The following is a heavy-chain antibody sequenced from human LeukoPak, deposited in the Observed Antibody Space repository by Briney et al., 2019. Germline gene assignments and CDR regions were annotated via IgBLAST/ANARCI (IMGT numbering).Heavy chain of an antibody. V-gene: IGHV4-30-4*01. Sequence: SETLSLTCTVSGGSISSGEYYWSWIRQPPGKGLEWIGYIYYSGSTYYNPSLKSRITISVDTSKNQFSLKLSSVTAADTAVYYCAREKAAYGSGSYLFWGRGTLVTVSS. J-gene: IGHJ4*02. CDR1: GGSISSGEYY. CDR3: AREKAAYGSGSYLF. CDR2: IYYSGST. D-gene: IGHD3-10*01.